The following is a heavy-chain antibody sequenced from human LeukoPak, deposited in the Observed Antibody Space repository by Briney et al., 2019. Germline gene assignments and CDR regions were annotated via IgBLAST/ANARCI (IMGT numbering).Heavy chain of an antibody. J-gene: IGHJ3*02. Sequence: PSETLSLTCTVSGYSISSGYYWGWIRQPPGKGLEWIGEINHSGSTNYNPSLKSRVTISVDTSKNQFSLKLSSVTAADTAVYYWAREARSGSRKGSYAFDIWGQGTMVTVSP. CDR1: GYSISSGYY. D-gene: IGHD1-26*01. CDR2: INHSGST. CDR3: AREARSGSRKGSYAFDI. V-gene: IGHV4-38-2*02.